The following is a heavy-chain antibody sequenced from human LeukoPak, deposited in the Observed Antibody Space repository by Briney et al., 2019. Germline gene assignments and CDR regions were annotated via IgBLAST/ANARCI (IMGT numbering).Heavy chain of an antibody. Sequence: ASVKVSCMVSGYTLTELSMHWVRHALGKGLERMAGIDPEDGETIYAQKFQGRVTMTEDTSTDTAYMELSSLRSEDTAVYYCATDRIAAAREAEYFQHWGQGTLVTVSS. CDR3: ATDRIAAAREAEYFQH. CDR2: IDPEDGET. CDR1: GYTLTELS. J-gene: IGHJ1*01. D-gene: IGHD6-13*01. V-gene: IGHV1-24*01.